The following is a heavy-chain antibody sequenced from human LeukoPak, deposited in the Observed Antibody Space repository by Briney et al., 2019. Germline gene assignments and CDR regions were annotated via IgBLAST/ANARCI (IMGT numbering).Heavy chain of an antibody. Sequence: PGGSLRLSCAASGFTFNTYDMHWVRQATGKGLEWVPAIGTAGDTYYPGSVKGRLTISRDNSKNTLYLQMNSLRAEDTAVYYCARLTIDSSGWYYFDYWGQGTLVTVSS. CDR2: IGTAGDT. CDR3: ARLTIDSSGWYYFDY. J-gene: IGHJ4*02. V-gene: IGHV3-13*01. D-gene: IGHD6-19*01. CDR1: GFTFNTYD.